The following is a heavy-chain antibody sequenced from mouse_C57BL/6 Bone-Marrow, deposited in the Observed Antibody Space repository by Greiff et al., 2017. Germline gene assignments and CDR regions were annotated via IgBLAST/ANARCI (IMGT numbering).Heavy chain of an antibody. CDR2: IYPGDGDT. CDR1: GYAFSSSW. V-gene: IGHV1-82*01. J-gene: IGHJ4*01. D-gene: IGHD6-5*01. CDR3: ARSYVAMDY. Sequence: VQGVESGPELVKPGASVKISCKASGYAFSSSWMNWVKQRPGKGLEWIGRIYPGDGDTNYNVKFKGKATLTADKSSSTAYMQLSSLTSEDSAVYFCARSYVAMDYWGQGTSVTVSS.